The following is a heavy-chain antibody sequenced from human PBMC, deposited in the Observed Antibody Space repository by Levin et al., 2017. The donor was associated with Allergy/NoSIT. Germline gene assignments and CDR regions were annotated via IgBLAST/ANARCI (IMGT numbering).Heavy chain of an antibody. CDR1: GFTFSSYG. CDR2: ISYDGSNK. CDR3: AKDRADYVSWFDP. V-gene: IGHV3-30*18. J-gene: IGHJ5*02. D-gene: IGHD3-10*02. Sequence: GESLKISCAASGFTFSSYGMHWVRQAPGKGLEWVAVISYDGSNKYYADSVKGRFTISRDNSKSTLYLQMNSLRAEDTAVYYCAKDRADYVSWFDPWGQGTLVTVSS.